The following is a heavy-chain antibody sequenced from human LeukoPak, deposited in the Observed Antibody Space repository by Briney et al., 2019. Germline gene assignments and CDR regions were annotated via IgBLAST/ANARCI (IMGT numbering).Heavy chain of an antibody. CDR1: GFTFDFSA. CDR3: AKVSRGTAFWGEFEY. J-gene: IGHJ4*02. Sequence: GGSLRLSCAASGFTFDFSAMHWLRQAPGKGLEWVSLITKDDGSTYYADSVKGRFTISRDNSKNSLYLQMNSLRTEDTAFYYCAKVSRGTAFWGEFEYGGQGTLVIVSS. V-gene: IGHV3-43*02. CDR2: ITKDDGST. D-gene: IGHD3-16*01.